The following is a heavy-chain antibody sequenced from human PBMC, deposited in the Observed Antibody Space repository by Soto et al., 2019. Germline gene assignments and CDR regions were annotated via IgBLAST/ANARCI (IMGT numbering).Heavy chain of an antibody. CDR3: AREDYGDQTFDY. J-gene: IGHJ4*02. V-gene: IGHV1-46*01. CDR2: INPSGGST. CDR1: GYTFTSYY. Sequence: ASVKVSCKASGYTFTSYYMHWVRQAPGQGLEWMGIINPSGGSTSYAQKFQGRVTMTRDTSTSTVYMELSRLRSDDTAVYYCAREDYGDQTFDYWGQGTLVTVSS. D-gene: IGHD4-17*01.